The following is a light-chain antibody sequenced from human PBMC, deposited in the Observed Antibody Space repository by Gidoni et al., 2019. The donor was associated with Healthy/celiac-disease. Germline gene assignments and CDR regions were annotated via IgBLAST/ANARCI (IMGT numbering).Light chain of an antibody. J-gene: IGKJ3*01. V-gene: IGKV1-9*01. CDR1: QGISSY. CDR2: AAS. CDR3: QQLNSYPA. Sequence: DLRLTQSPSFLSASVGDRVTITGRARQGISSYLAWYQQKPGNAPKLLIYAASTLYSGVPSRFSGSGSGTEFTLTISSLQPEDFATYYCQQLNSYPAFGPVTKVDIK.